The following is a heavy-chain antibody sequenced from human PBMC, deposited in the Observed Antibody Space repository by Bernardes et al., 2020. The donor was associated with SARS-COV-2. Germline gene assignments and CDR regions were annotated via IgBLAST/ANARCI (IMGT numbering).Heavy chain of an antibody. D-gene: IGHD6-13*01. CDR3: ASRQQRQGY. CDR2: INHSGST. CDR1: GGSFSGYY. Sequence: SETLSLTCAVYGGSFSGYYWSWIRQPPGKGLEWIGEINHSGSTNYNPSLKSRVTISVDTSKNQFSLKLSSVTAADTAVYYCASRQQRQGYWGQGTLVTVS. V-gene: IGHV4-34*01. J-gene: IGHJ4*02.